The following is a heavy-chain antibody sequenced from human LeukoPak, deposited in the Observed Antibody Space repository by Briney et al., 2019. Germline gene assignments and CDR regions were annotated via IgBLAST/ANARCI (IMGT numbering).Heavy chain of an antibody. CDR3: AKDSGNSGWYVDN. Sequence: GGSLRLSCAGTGFTFSNYAMAWVRQAPGKGLEWVSGISANGAGTYYADSVKGRFTISRDNSKNTVYLQMNSLRVEDTAVYYCAKDSGNSGWYVDNWGQGTLVTVSS. CDR2: ISANGAGT. J-gene: IGHJ4*02. D-gene: IGHD6-19*01. CDR1: GFTFSNYA. V-gene: IGHV3-23*01.